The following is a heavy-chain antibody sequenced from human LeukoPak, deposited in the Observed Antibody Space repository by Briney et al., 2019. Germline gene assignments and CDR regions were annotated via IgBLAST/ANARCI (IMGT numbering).Heavy chain of an antibody. D-gene: IGHD5-18*01. Sequence: SVKVSCKASGGTFSSYTISWVRQAPGQGLEWMGRIIPILGIANYAQKFQGRVTITADKSTSTAYMELSSLRSEDTAVYCCARDAYSYGPDDAFDIWGQGTMVTVSS. CDR2: IIPILGIA. J-gene: IGHJ3*02. V-gene: IGHV1-69*04. CDR1: GGTFSSYT. CDR3: ARDAYSYGPDDAFDI.